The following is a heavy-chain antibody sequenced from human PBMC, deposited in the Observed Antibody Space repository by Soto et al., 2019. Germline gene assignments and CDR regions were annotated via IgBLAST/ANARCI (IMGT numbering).Heavy chain of an antibody. Sequence: QVQLVESGGGVVQPGRSLRLSCAASGFTFSSYAMYWVRQAPGKGLEWVAVISYDGSNKYYADSVKGRFTISRDNSKNTLYLQINSLRAEDTAVYYCARGSYDSSGYCLDYWGQGTLVTVSS. V-gene: IGHV3-30-3*01. D-gene: IGHD3-22*01. CDR1: GFTFSSYA. CDR3: ARGSYDSSGYCLDY. CDR2: ISYDGSNK. J-gene: IGHJ4*02.